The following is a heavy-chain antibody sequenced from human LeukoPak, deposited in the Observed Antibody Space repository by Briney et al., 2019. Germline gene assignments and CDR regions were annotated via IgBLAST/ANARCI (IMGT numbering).Heavy chain of an antibody. D-gene: IGHD2-2*03. J-gene: IGHJ3*02. CDR1: GFTFSSYG. CDR2: IRYDGSNK. Sequence: PGGSLRLSCAASGFTFSSYGMHWVRQAPGKGLEWVAFIRYDGSNKYYADSVKGRFTISRDNSKNTLYLQMNSLRAEDTAVYYCAKLLDIVVVPAATTGDAFDIWGQGTMVTVSS. V-gene: IGHV3-30*02. CDR3: AKLLDIVVVPAATTGDAFDI.